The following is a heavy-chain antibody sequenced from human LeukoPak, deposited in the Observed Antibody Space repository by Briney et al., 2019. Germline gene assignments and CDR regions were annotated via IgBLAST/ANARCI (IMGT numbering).Heavy chain of an antibody. CDR3: AKVIVWFGELSGMDY. J-gene: IGHJ4*02. D-gene: IGHD3-10*01. V-gene: IGHV3-30*18. CDR1: GFTFSSYG. Sequence: GGSLRLSCAASGFTFSSYGMHWVRQAPGKGLEWVAVISYDGSNKYYADSVKGRFTISRDNSKNTLYLQMNSLRAEDTAVYYCAKVIVWFGELSGMDYWGQGTLVTVSS. CDR2: ISYDGSNK.